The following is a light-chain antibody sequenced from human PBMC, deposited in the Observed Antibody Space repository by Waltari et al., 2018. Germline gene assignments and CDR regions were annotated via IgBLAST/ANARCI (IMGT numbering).Light chain of an antibody. J-gene: IGKJ2*01. V-gene: IGKV1-5*03. CDR2: MAS. Sequence: DIQMTQSPSTLSASVGDRVTNSCRASQNVGTWLAWYQQKPGKAPKLLIYMASSLESGVPSRISGSGSGTAFTLTISRPQPDDFATYSRQQYSSFSTFGQGTKV. CDR1: QNVGTW. CDR3: QQYSSFST.